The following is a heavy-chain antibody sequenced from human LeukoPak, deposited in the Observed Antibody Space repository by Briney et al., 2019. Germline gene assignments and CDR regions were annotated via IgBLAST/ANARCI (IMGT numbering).Heavy chain of an antibody. CDR1: GFTFSSYA. D-gene: IGHD6-6*01. CDR3: AKDSSSSNYYYGMGV. J-gene: IGHJ6*02. CDR2: ISGSGGST. Sequence: GGSLRLSCAASGFTFSSYAMSWVRQAPGKGLEWVSTISGSGGSTYYADSVKGRFTISRDNSKNTLYLQMNSLRDEDTAVYYCAKDSSSSNYYYGMGVWGQGTTVTVSS. V-gene: IGHV3-23*01.